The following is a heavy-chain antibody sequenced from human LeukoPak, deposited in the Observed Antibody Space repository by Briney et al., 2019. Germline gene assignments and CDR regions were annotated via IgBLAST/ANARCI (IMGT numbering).Heavy chain of an antibody. CDR1: GYSFTSYW. V-gene: IGHV5-51*01. J-gene: IGHJ3*02. D-gene: IGHD4-17*01. Sequence: GESLKISCKGSGYSFTSYWIGWVRQMPGKGLEWMGIIYPGDSDTRYSPSFQGQVTISADKSISTAYLQWSSLKASDTAMYYCARPRTTVTTPDAFDIWGQGTMVTFSS. CDR3: ARPRTTVTTPDAFDI. CDR2: IYPGDSDT.